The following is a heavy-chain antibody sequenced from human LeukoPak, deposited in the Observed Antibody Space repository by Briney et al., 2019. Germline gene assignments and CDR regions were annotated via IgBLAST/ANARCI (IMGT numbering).Heavy chain of an antibody. Sequence: PSETLSLTCTVSGVSISSSNSYWGWIRQPPGTGLEWIGSIYYSGNTYYNASLKSQVSISIDTSKNQFSLKLSSVTAADTAVYYCARTTEAHSWRTRYYDYYMDVWGKGTTVTVSS. V-gene: IGHV4-39*07. J-gene: IGHJ6*03. CDR3: ARTTEAHSWRTRYYDYYMDV. CDR1: GVSISSSNSY. CDR2: IYYSGNT. D-gene: IGHD6-13*01.